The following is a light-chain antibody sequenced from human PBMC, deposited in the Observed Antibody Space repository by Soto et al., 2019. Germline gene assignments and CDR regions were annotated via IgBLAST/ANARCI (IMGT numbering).Light chain of an antibody. Sequence: EIVLTQSPGTLSLSPGERATLSCRASQSVSCSYLAWYQQKPGQAPRLLIYGASSRATGIPDRFSGSGSGTDFTLTISRLEPEDFALYYCQQYGSSPAFGGGTKVEIK. CDR1: QSVSCSY. J-gene: IGKJ4*01. CDR3: QQYGSSPA. CDR2: GAS. V-gene: IGKV3-20*01.